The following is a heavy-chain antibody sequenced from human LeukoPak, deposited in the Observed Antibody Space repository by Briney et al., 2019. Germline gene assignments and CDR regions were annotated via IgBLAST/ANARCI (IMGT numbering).Heavy chain of an antibody. CDR1: GGSISSSSYY. CDR2: IYYSGST. J-gene: IGHJ4*02. V-gene: IGHV4-31*03. D-gene: IGHD4-17*01. CDR3: ARLLNYGDAAVDY. Sequence: PSETLSLTCTVSGGSISSSSYYWGWIRQHPGKGLEWIGYIYYSGSTYYNPSLKSRVTISVDTSKNQFSLKLSSVTAADTAVYYCARLLNYGDAAVDYWGQGTLVTVSS.